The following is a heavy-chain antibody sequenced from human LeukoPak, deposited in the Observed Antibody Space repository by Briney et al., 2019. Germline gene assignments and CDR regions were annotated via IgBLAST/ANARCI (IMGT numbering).Heavy chain of an antibody. D-gene: IGHD5-12*01. CDR3: ARVVDSGHFDY. CDR1: GFSVSSNY. J-gene: IGHJ4*02. V-gene: IGHV3-53*01. CDR2: IYSGGTT. Sequence: GGSLRLSCAASGFSVSSNYMSWVRQAPGKGLEWVSVIYSGGTTYYADSVKGRFTISRDNSKNTLYLQMNSLRAEDTAVYYCARVVDSGHFDYWGQGTLVTVSS.